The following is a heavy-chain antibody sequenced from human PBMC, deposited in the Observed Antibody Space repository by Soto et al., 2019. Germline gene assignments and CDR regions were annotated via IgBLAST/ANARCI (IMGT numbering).Heavy chain of an antibody. D-gene: IGHD3-10*01. V-gene: IGHV4-59*08. CDR3: ARQGFGPLHGLVDV. CDR1: GGSISSYY. Sequence: QVQLQESGPGLVKPSETMSLSCTVSGGSISSYYWSWFRQSPGKRMEWIGYVHHSWGSSYNPSLQSRVAISLGTSKSPFSLKATSVTATDTAVYYCARQGFGPLHGLVDVWGQGTTVTVSS. CDR2: VHHSWGS. J-gene: IGHJ6*02.